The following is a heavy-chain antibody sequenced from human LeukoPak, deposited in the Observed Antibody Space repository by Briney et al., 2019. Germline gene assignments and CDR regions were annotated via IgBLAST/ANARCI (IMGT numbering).Heavy chain of an antibody. V-gene: IGHV4-34*01. CDR1: GGSFSGYY. CDR2: INHSGST. Sequence: SETLSLTCAVYGGSFSGYYWSWIRQPPGKGLEWIGEINHSGSTNYNPSLKSRVTISVDTSKNQFSLKLSSVTAADTAAYYCARGRDYYDSSGYYWYFDLWGRGTLVTVSS. CDR3: ARGRDYYDSSGYYWYFDL. J-gene: IGHJ2*01. D-gene: IGHD3-22*01.